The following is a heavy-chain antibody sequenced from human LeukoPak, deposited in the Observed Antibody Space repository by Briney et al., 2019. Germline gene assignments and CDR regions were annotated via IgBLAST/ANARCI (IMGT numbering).Heavy chain of an antibody. CDR2: IYPADSDT. CDR1: GSPFTNHW. J-gene: IGHJ4*02. D-gene: IGHD7-27*01. CDR3: AFGASNWDQFDY. Sequence: GESLKISCKGSGSPFTNHWIAWVRQMPGKGLEWMGIIYPADSDTRYSPSFQGQVTISADKSVRTAYLQWSSLKASDTAMYYCAFGASNWDQFDYWGQGTLVTVSS. V-gene: IGHV5-51*01.